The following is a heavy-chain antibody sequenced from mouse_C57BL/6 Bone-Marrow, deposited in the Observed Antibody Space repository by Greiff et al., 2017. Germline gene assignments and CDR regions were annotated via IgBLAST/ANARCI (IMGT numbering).Heavy chain of an antibody. CDR1: GFTFTDYY. CDR2: IRNKANGYTT. V-gene: IGHV7-3*01. D-gene: IGHD1-1*01. J-gene: IGHJ1*03. Sequence: EVQLVESGGGLVQPGGSLSLSCAASGFTFTDYYMSWVRQPPGKALEWLGFIRNKANGYTTEYSASVKGRFTISRDNSQSILYLQMNALRAEDSATYYCATSTVVAEWYFDVWGTGTTVTVSS. CDR3: ATSTVVAEWYFDV.